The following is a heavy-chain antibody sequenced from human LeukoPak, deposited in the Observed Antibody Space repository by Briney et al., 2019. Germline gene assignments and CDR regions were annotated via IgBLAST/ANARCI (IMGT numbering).Heavy chain of an antibody. CDR2: MNPNSGNT. J-gene: IGHJ5*02. V-gene: IGHV1-8*01. CDR3: ARDNSVGGIAWWFDP. CDR1: GYTFTSYD. D-gene: IGHD1-26*01. Sequence: GASVKVSCKASGYTFTSYDINWVRQATGQGLEWMGWMNPNSGNTGYAQKFQGRITLTRDMSTTTDYMELSSLTSEDTAVYYCARDNSVGGIAWWFDPWGQGTLVTVSS.